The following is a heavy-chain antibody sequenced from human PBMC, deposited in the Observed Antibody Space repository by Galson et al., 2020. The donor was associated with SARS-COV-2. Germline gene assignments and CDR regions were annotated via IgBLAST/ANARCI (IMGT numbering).Heavy chain of an antibody. CDR3: AGGLAVAGGDY. Sequence: TGGSLRLSCAASGFTFSTYAMHWVRQAPGKGLEWVTLISSDGSNKYYTDSVKGRFTISRDNSKNTLYLQMNSLRAEDTVVYYCAGGLAVAGGDYWGQGTLVTVSS. V-gene: IGHV3-30*04. CDR1: GFTFSTYA. J-gene: IGHJ4*02. D-gene: IGHD6-19*01. CDR2: ISSDGSNK.